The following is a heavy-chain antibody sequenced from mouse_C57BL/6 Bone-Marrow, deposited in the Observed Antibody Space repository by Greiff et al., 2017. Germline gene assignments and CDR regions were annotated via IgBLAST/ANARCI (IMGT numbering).Heavy chain of an antibody. CDR1: GYSFTGYY. CDR3: ARTAYYSHWGYAMDY. J-gene: IGHJ4*01. V-gene: IGHV1-42*01. Sequence: VQLKESGPELVKPGASVKISCKASGYSFTGYYMNWVKQSPEKSLEWIGELNPSTGVTTCNQKFKAKATLTVDKSSSTAYMQLKSLTAEDSAVYYCARTAYYSHWGYAMDYWGQGTSVTVSS. D-gene: IGHD2-12*01. CDR2: LNPSTGVT.